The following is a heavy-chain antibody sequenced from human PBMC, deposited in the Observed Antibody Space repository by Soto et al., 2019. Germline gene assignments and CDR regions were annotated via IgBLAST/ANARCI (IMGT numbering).Heavy chain of an antibody. V-gene: IGHV4-31*03. Sequence: QVQLQESGPGLVKPSQTLSLTCIVSGGSISSNDFYWSWIRQHPGKGLEWIGYIYYSGNTYYNPSLKSGVTILVDTSKNQFSLKVSSVTAADTAVYYCARLSVCWQSWFDPWGQGTLVTVSS. D-gene: IGHD2-15*01. CDR2: IYYSGNT. J-gene: IGHJ5*02. CDR1: GGSISSNDFY. CDR3: ARLSVCWQSWFDP.